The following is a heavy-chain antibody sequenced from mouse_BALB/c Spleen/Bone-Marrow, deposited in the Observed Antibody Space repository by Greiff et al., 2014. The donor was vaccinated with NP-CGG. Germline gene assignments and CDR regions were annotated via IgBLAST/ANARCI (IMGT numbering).Heavy chain of an antibody. Sequence: VQLQQSGPELVRPGASVKISCKASGYTFTDYNIYWVKQSHGKSLEWIGYIYPYSGGTGYNQKFKSKATLTVDNSSTTAYMELRSLTSEGSAVYYCARGNWDFAYWGQGTLVTVST. CDR2: IYPYSGGT. CDR1: GYTFTDYN. J-gene: IGHJ3*01. CDR3: ARGNWDFAY. D-gene: IGHD4-1*01. V-gene: IGHV1S29*02.